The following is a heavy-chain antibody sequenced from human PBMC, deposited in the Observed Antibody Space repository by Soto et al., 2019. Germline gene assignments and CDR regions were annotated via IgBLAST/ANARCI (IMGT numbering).Heavy chain of an antibody. CDR2: IYYSGST. CDR3: ARAYGDYVFDY. Sequence: QVQLQESGPGLVKPSETLSLTCTVSGGSISSYYWSWIRQPPGKGLEWIGYIYYSGSTNYNPSLTSRVTISVDTSKNQFSLKLSSVTVADTAVYYCARAYGDYVFDYWGQGTLVTVSS. CDR1: GGSISSYY. J-gene: IGHJ4*02. D-gene: IGHD4-17*01. V-gene: IGHV4-59*01.